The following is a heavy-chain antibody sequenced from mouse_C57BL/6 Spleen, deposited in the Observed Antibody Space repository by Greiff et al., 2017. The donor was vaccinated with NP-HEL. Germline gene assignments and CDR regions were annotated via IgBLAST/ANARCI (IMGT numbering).Heavy chain of an antibody. CDR1: GYTFTSYW. J-gene: IGHJ4*01. V-gene: IGHV1-59*01. D-gene: IGHD1-1*01. CDR2: IDPSDSYT. CDR3: ARRGCTTVVATDYAMDY. Sequence: VQLQQPGAELVRPGTSVKLSCKASGYTFTSYWMHWVKQRPGQGLEWIGVIDPSDSYTNYNQKFKGKATLTVDTSSSTAYMQLSSLTSEDSAVYYCARRGCTTVVATDYAMDYWGQGTSVTVSS.